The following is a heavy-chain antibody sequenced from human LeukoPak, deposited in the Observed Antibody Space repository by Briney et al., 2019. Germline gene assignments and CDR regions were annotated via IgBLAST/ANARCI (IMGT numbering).Heavy chain of an antibody. CDR3: AREGGIRGYSYGNFDY. Sequence: GASVKVSCKASGYTFTSYGISWVRQAPGQGLEWMGWISAYNGNTNYAQKLQGRVTMTTDTSTSTAYMELRSLRFDDTAVYYCAREGGIRGYSYGNFDYWGQGTLVTVSS. V-gene: IGHV1-18*01. CDR2: ISAYNGNT. CDR1: GYTFTSYG. D-gene: IGHD5-18*01. J-gene: IGHJ4*02.